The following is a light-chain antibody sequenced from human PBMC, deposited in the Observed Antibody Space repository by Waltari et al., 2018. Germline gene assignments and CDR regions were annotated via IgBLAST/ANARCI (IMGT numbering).Light chain of an antibody. Sequence: ELVLTQSPGTLSLSPGERATLSCRASQSVRSSYFAWYQQKPGQAPRLLFYGASSRATGIPDRFSGSGSGTDFTLTISRLEPEDFAVYYCQQYGSSPWTFGQGTKVEIK. CDR1: QSVRSSY. V-gene: IGKV3-20*01. CDR2: GAS. J-gene: IGKJ1*01. CDR3: QQYGSSPWT.